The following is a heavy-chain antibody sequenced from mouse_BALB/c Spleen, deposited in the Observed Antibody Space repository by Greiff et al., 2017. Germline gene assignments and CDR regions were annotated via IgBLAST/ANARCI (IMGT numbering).Heavy chain of an antibody. CDR1: GFTFTDYY. CDR2: IRNKANGYTT. V-gene: IGHV7-3*02. CDR3: ARDRYYAMDY. Sequence: EVQGVESGGGLVQPGGSLRLSCATSGFTFTDYYMSWVRQPPGKALEWLGFIRNKANGYTTEYSASVKGRFTISRDNSQSILYLQMNTLRAEDSATYCCARDRYYAMDYWGQGTSVTVSS. J-gene: IGHJ4*01.